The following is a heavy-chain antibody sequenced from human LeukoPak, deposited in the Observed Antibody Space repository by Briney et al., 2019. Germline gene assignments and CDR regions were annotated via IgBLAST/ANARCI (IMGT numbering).Heavy chain of an antibody. Sequence: SETLSLTCAVYGGSFSGYYWSWIRQPPGKGLEWIGETNHSGSTNYNPSLKSRVTISVDTSKNQFSPKLSSATAADTAVYYCARGAGPAKLDYWGQGTLVTVSS. CDR3: ARGAGPAKLDY. CDR1: GGSFSGYY. D-gene: IGHD4/OR15-4a*01. J-gene: IGHJ4*02. CDR2: TNHSGST. V-gene: IGHV4-34*01.